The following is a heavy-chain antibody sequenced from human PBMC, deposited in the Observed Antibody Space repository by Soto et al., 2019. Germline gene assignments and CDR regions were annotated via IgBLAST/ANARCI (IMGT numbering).Heavy chain of an antibody. CDR1: GGSFSTNNW. CDR3: ARAKLCNSLSCPHSFDT. Sequence: QVHLQESGPGLVNASGTLSPTCGVSGGSFSTNNWWSWVRQTPGQGLEWIAEVYHSGSTNYNPSLKSRLTISVDQSKNQFSLRLTSVTAADSAVYYCARAKLCNSLSCPHSFDTWGQGTLVSVSS. J-gene: IGHJ4*02. CDR2: VYHSGST. D-gene: IGHD2-2*01. V-gene: IGHV4-4*02.